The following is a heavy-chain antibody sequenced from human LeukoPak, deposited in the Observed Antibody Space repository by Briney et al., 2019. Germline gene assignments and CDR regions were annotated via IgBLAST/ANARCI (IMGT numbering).Heavy chain of an antibody. J-gene: IGHJ5*02. D-gene: IGHD6-6*01. CDR2: ISWDSKNI. Sequence: GGSLRLSCAASGFTFSSYAMSWVRQAPGKGLEWVSGISWDSKNIAYADSVKGRFTISRDNSKNTLYLQMNSLRAEDTALYYCAKGGGFSSSWLANWFDPWGQGTLVTVSS. V-gene: IGHV3-23*01. CDR1: GFTFSSYA. CDR3: AKGGGFSSSWLANWFDP.